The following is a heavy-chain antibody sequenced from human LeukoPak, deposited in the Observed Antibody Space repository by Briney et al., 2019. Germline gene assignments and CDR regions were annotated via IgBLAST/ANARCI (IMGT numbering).Heavy chain of an antibody. CDR3: ARLSSRVGYFDY. J-gene: IGHJ4*02. CDR1: GGSISSYY. V-gene: IGHV4-59*08. D-gene: IGHD2-2*01. CDR2: IYYSGST. Sequence: SETPSLTCTVSGGSISSYYWSWIRQPPGKGLEWIGYIYYSGSTNYNPSLKSRVTISVDTSKNQFSLKLSSVTAADTAVYYCARLSSRVGYFDYWGQGTLVTVSS.